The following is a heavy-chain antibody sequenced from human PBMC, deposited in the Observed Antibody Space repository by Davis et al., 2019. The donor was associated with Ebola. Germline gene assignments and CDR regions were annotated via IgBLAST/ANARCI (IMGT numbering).Heavy chain of an antibody. Sequence: GESLKISCAASGFDFSNAWMTWVRQVPGKGLEWVGRIKSKTDGGTTDYAAPVKGRFIISRDDSQNTVFLQMNSLKIEDTGVYYCNTDESDDSGLRLWYFDYWGQGTLVTVSS. CDR2: IKSKTDGGTT. CDR3: NTDESDDSGLRLWYFDY. CDR1: GFDFSNAW. J-gene: IGHJ4*02. D-gene: IGHD3-22*01. V-gene: IGHV3-15*01.